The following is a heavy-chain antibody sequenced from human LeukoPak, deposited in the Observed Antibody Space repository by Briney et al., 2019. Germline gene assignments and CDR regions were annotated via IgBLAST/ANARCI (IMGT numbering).Heavy chain of an antibody. CDR3: ARSLGFGELFYFDY. Sequence: SETLSLTCAVSGGSISSSNWWTWVRQPPGEGLEWIGEIYHGGSTNYNPSLKSRATISVDKSKNQFSLRLSSVTAADTAVYYCARSLGFGELFYFDYWGQGTLVTVSS. CDR1: GGSISSSNW. CDR2: IYHGGST. J-gene: IGHJ4*02. V-gene: IGHV4-4*02. D-gene: IGHD3-10*01.